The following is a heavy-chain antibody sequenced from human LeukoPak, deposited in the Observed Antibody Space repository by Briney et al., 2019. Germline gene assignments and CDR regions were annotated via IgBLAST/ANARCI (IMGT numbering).Heavy chain of an antibody. V-gene: IGHV4-4*09. CDR3: ASRRTTGTTGYFAY. Sequence: SETLSLTCTISRGSISTYYWSWIRQPPGKGLEWIGYISTGGSTNYNPSLKSRVTISVDTSKNQFSLNLSSVTAADTAVYYCASRRTTGTTGYFAYWGQETLVTVS. CDR1: RGSISTYY. J-gene: IGHJ4*02. D-gene: IGHD1-1*01. CDR2: ISTGGST.